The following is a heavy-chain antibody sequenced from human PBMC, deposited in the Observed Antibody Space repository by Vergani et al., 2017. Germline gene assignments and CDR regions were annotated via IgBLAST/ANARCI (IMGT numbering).Heavy chain of an antibody. CDR3: ARSSIGYCSGGPCYSMDY. D-gene: IGHD2-15*01. CDR1: GFPFSHYS. Sequence: EVQLVESGGGLVQPGGSLRLSCAASGFPFSHYSMNWVRQAPGKGLEWVSYISYSSSTIFYADSVKGRFTISRDNAKNSLYLQMNSLRAEDTAVYYCARSSIGYCSGGPCYSMDYWGQGTLVTVSS. J-gene: IGHJ4*02. V-gene: IGHV3-48*04. CDR2: ISYSSSTI.